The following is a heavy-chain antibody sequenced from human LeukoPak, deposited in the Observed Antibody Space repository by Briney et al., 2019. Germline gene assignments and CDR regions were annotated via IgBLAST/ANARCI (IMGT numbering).Heavy chain of an antibody. Sequence: SETLSLTCTVSGYSISSGYYWGWIRQPPGKGLEWIGSIYHSGRTFYNPSLKSRVTISVDTSKNQFSLKLTSVTAADTAVYYCARTRYYYNSRSYGAPYYFDYWGQGTLVTVSS. V-gene: IGHV4-38-2*02. D-gene: IGHD3-10*01. CDR1: GYSISSGYY. J-gene: IGHJ4*02. CDR2: IYHSGRT. CDR3: ARTRYYYNSRSYGAPYYFDY.